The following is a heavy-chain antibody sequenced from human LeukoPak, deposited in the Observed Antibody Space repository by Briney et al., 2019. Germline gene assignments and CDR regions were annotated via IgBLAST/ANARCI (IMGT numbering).Heavy chain of an antibody. D-gene: IGHD2-2*01. CDR1: GFTFSSYW. CDR2: IKQDGSEK. CDR3: ARAHPRGSTRYYYGMDV. V-gene: IGHV3-7*01. Sequence: GGSLRLSCAASGFTFSSYWMSWVRQAPGKGLEWVANIKQDGSEKYYVDSVKGRFTISRDNAKNSLYLQMNSLRAEDTAVYYCARAHPRGSTRYYYGMDVWGQGTTVTVSS. J-gene: IGHJ6*02.